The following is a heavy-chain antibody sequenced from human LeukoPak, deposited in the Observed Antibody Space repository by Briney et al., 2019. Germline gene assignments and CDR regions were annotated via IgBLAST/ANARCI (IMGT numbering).Heavy chain of an antibody. CDR2: TYYRSKWYN. CDR1: GDSVSSNSAA. Sequence: SQTLSLTCAISGDSVSSNSAAWNWIRQSPSRGLEWLGRTYYRSKWYNDYAVSVKSRITFNPDTSKNQFSLQLNSVTPEDTAVYYCASGGSYYWVPQDVGFDYWGQGTLVTVSS. D-gene: IGHD1-26*01. V-gene: IGHV6-1*01. CDR3: ASGGSYYWVPQDVGFDY. J-gene: IGHJ4*02.